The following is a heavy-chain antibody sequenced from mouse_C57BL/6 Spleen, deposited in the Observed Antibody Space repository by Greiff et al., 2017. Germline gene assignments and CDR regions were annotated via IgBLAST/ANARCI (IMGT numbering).Heavy chain of an antibody. CDR3: ARERARSPDWYFDG. V-gene: IGHV5-4*01. Sequence: EVKLVESGGGLVKPGGSLKLSCAASGFTFSSYAMSWVRQTPEKRLEWVATISDGGSYTYYPDNVQGRFTISRDNAKNNLYLQMSHLKSEDTAMYDCARERARSPDWYFDGWGTGTTVTVAS. CDR2: ISDGGSYT. CDR1: GFTFSSYA. J-gene: IGHJ1*03.